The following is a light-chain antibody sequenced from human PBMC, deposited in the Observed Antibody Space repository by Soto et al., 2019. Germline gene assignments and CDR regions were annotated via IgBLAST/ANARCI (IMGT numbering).Light chain of an antibody. J-gene: IGKJ3*01. V-gene: IGKV1-5*03. CDR3: QQYDSYFFA. CDR1: QSISSW. CDR2: KAS. Sequence: DLQMTQSPSTLSASVGDRVTITCRASQSISSWLAWYQQKPGKAPKLLIYKASSLESGVPSRFSGSGSGTEFTLTRSSLQPDDVETYYCQQYDSYFFAFGPGTKVDIK.